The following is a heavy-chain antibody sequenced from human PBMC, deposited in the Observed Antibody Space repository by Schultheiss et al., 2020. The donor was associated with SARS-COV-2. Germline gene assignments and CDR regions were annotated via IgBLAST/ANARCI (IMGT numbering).Heavy chain of an antibody. D-gene: IGHD1-20*01. Sequence: GGSLRLSCAASGFTFSSYAMHWVRQAPGKGLEWVAVISYDGNNKFYADSVKGRFTISRDNSKNTLYLQMNSLRAEDTAVYYCARGVTGTAYYGMDVWGQGTTVTVSS. CDR3: ARGVTGTAYYGMDV. CDR2: ISYDGNNK. CDR1: GFTFSSYA. J-gene: IGHJ6*02. V-gene: IGHV3-30*04.